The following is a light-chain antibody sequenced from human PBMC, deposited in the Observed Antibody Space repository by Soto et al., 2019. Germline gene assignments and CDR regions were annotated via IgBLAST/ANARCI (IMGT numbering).Light chain of an antibody. J-gene: IGLJ1*01. CDR3: CSYAGSYTYV. CDR2: DVS. V-gene: IGLV2-11*01. CDR1: SSDVGGYNY. Sequence: QSALTQPRSVSGPPGQSVTISCTGTSSDVGGYNYVSWYQQRPGKAPKLIMYDVSKRPSGVPDRFSGSKSGKTASLTISGLQAEDEAEYYCCSYAGSYTYVFGTGTKVTVL.